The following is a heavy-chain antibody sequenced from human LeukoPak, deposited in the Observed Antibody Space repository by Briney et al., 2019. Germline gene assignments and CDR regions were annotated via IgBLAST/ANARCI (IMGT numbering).Heavy chain of an antibody. V-gene: IGHV3-23*01. CDR3: AKGIAARPPGAPDY. CDR2: ISGIGGST. J-gene: IGHJ4*02. CDR1: GFTFSSYA. D-gene: IGHD6-6*01. Sequence: PGGSLRLSCAASGFTFSSYAMSWLRQAPGKGLEWVSAISGIGGSTYYADSVKGRFTISRDNSKNTLYLQMNSLRAEDTAVYYCAKGIAARPPGAPDYWGQGTLVTVSS.